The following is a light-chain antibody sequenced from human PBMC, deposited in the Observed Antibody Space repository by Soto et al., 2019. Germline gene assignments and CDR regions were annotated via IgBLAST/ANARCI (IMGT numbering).Light chain of an antibody. Sequence: DIQMTQSPSTLSAPVGDRVTITCRASQSIGHWLAGYQQKPGKAPKVLIYGAPSLESGVPSRFSGSGSGTEFSLTISSLQPDDFATYYCQQYNSYLYTFGQGTKLQIK. J-gene: IGKJ2*01. CDR3: QQYNSYLYT. V-gene: IGKV1-5*03. CDR1: QSIGHW. CDR2: GAP.